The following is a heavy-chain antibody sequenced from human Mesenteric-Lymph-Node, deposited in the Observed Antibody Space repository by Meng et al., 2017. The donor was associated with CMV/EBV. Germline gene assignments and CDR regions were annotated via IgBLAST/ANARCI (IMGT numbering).Heavy chain of an antibody. J-gene: IGHJ4*02. D-gene: IGHD1-7*01. CDR2: ISSSSSYI. Sequence: GESLKISCAASGFTFSSYSMNWVRQAPGKGLEWVSSISSSSSYIYYADSVKGRFTISRDNAKNSLYLQMNSLRAEDTAVYYCARGLSNWNYAGFDFWGQGTLVTVSS. V-gene: IGHV3-21*04. CDR1: GFTFSSYS. CDR3: ARGLSNWNYAGFDF.